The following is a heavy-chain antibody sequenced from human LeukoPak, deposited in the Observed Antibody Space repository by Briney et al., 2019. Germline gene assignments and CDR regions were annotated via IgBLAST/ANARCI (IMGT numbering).Heavy chain of an antibody. CDR1: GFMLSNYR. D-gene: IGHD3-10*01. V-gene: IGHV3-7*03. CDR3: ARDSLIQHGSGSYWGFDY. Sequence: GGSLTHSCGASGFMLSNYRMSWVRPAPGKGPEWVGDIKKDGSDKYYVGSVKGRFTISRDNAKNSLYLQMNSLRAEDTAVYYCARDSLIQHGSGSYWGFDYWGQGILVTVSS. J-gene: IGHJ4*02. CDR2: IKKDGSDK.